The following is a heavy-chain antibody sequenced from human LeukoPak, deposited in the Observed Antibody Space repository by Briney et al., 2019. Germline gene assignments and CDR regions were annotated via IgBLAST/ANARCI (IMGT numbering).Heavy chain of an antibody. CDR2: IGTAGDT. CDR1: GFPFNPYD. Sequence: GGSLRPSCAPSGFPFNPYDMHWARQATGKGLEWVSAIGTAGDTYYSASVKGRFTISRENAKNSLYLQMNSLRAGDTAVYYCVVYSSSWRYFDYWGQGTLVTVSS. CDR3: VVYSSSWRYFDY. D-gene: IGHD6-13*01. J-gene: IGHJ4*02. V-gene: IGHV3-13*01.